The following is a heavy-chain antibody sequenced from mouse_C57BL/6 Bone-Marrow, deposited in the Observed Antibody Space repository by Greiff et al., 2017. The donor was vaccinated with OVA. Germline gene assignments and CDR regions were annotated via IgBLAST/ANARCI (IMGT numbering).Heavy chain of an antibody. J-gene: IGHJ4*01. CDR1: GYTFTDHT. CDR3: ARNYSNFTLYYYAMDY. Sequence: VKLMESDAELVKPGASVKISCKVSGYTFTDHTIHWMKQRPEQGLEWIGYIYPRDGSTKYNEKFKGKATLTADKSSSTAYMQLNSLTSEDSAVYFGARNYSNFTLYYYAMDYWGQGTSVTVSS. V-gene: IGHV1-78*01. CDR2: IYPRDGST. D-gene: IGHD2-5*01.